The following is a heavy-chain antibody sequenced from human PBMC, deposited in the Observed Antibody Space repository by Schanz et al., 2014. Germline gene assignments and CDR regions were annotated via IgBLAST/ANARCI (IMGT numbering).Heavy chain of an antibody. D-gene: IGHD5-12*01. CDR3: ARKVVATIGGYYDN. CDR2: ISSSSSTR. Sequence: DVHLLESGGGLVQPGGSLRLSCAASEFTFSTDAMSWVRQAPGKGLEWVSYISSSSSTRYYADSVKGRFTISRDNAKNSLFLQMNSLRAEDTAVYYCARKVVATIGGYYDNWGQGTLVIVSS. J-gene: IGHJ4*02. V-gene: IGHV3-48*01. CDR1: EFTFSTDA.